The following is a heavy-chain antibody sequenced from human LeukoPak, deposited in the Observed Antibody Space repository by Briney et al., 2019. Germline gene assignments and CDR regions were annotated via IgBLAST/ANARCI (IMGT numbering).Heavy chain of an antibody. J-gene: IGHJ3*02. Sequence: SETLSLTCTVPGGSISTSSYYWGWVRQPPGKGLEWIGNIFYSGSTYYSPSLKSRVTISLDTSRNQFSLKLNSVTAADTAVYYCARDPGYYGSGTRGAFDIWGQGTMVTVSS. CDR1: GGSISTSSYY. CDR2: IFYSGST. D-gene: IGHD3-10*01. V-gene: IGHV4-39*07. CDR3: ARDPGYYGSGTRGAFDI.